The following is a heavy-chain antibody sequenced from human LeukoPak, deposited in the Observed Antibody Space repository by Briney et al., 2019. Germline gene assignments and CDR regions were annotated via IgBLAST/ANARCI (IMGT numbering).Heavy chain of an antibody. J-gene: IGHJ6*04. CDR1: GFTFSSYS. CDR3: ARDSRYCSGGSCYGIDV. Sequence: GGSLRLSCAASGFTFSSYSMNWVRQAPGKGLEWVSSISSSSSYIYYADSVKGRFTISRDNAKNSLYLQMNSLRAEDTAVYYCARDSRYCSGGSCYGIDVWGKGTTVTVSS. V-gene: IGHV3-21*01. D-gene: IGHD2-15*01. CDR2: ISSSSSYI.